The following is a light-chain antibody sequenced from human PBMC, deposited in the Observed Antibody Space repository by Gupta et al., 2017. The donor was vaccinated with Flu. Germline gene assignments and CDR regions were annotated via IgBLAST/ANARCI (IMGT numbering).Light chain of an antibody. CDR3: LQDASSSWT. J-gene: IGKJ1*01. CDR1: QSVSSGY. Sequence: ESVLTQSPGTLSLSPGERATLSCRASQSVSSGYLAWYQQKPGQAPRLLMYGISTRATGIPDRFSGRGSGTDFTLTISRLEPEDFAVYYCLQDASSSWTFGHGTKVEIK. CDR2: GIS. V-gene: IGKV3-20*01.